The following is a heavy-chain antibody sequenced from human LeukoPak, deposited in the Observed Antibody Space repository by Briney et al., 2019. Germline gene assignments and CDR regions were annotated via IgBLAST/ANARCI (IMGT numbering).Heavy chain of an antibody. CDR1: GYTFSGYY. V-gene: IGHV1-2*06. J-gene: IGHJ4*02. CDR3: AIRLYSSGWYGDY. CDR2: INPNSGGT. Sequence: ASVKVSCKASGYTFSGYYMHWVRQAPGQGREWMGRINPNSGGTNYAQKFQGRVTMTRDTSISTAYMELSRLRSDDSAVYYCAIRLYSSGWYGDYWGQGTLVTVSS. D-gene: IGHD6-19*01.